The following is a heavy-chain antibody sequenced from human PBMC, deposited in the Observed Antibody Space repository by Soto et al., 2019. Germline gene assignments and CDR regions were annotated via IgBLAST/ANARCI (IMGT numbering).Heavy chain of an antibody. Sequence: EVQLVESGGGLVQPGGSLRLSCAASGFTFSTYWMHWVRQAPGKGLIWVSRIKSDETYTTYADSVKGRFTISRDNAKNTLFLQMNSLRADDTAVYYCVRGSSGYVYDCGQGTLVTVSS. V-gene: IGHV3-74*01. D-gene: IGHD3-16*01. CDR2: IKSDETYT. CDR1: GFTFSTYW. J-gene: IGHJ4*02. CDR3: VRGSSGYVYD.